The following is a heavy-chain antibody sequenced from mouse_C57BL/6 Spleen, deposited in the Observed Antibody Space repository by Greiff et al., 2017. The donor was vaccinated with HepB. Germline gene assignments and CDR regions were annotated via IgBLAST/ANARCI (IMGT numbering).Heavy chain of an antibody. Sequence: EVQLQESGGDLVKPGGSLKLSCAASGFTFSSYGMSWVRQTPDKRLEWVATISSGGSYTYYPDSVKGRFTISRDNAKNTLYLQMSSRKSEDTAMYYCARHEGNSYFDYWGQGTTLTVSS. D-gene: IGHD2-1*01. J-gene: IGHJ2*01. CDR1: GFTFSSYG. CDR3: ARHEGNSYFDY. CDR2: ISSGGSYT. V-gene: IGHV5-6*01.